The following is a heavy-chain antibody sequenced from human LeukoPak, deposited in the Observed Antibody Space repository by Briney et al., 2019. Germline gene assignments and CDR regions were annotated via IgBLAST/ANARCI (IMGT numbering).Heavy chain of an antibody. J-gene: IGHJ4*02. CDR2: IIPIFGTA. CDR3: VRVLAATLDY. Sequence: ASVKVSCKASGGTFSSCAISWVRQAPGQGLEWMGGIIPIFGTAHYAQKFQGRVTITADESTSTAYMELSSLRSEDTAVYYCVRVLAATLDYWGQGTLVTVSS. D-gene: IGHD2-15*01. V-gene: IGHV1-69*13. CDR1: GGTFSSCA.